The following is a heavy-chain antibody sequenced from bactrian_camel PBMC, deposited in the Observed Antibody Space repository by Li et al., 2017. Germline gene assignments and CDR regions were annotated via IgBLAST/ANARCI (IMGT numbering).Heavy chain of an antibody. CDR3: AADFFNLQLARSYSY. Sequence: HVQLVESGVGLVQAGGSLRLACAASVNVSNYYMAWFRQAPGQEREGVAAIDNAGSATYTYSVMGRFTISKDNVENTLYLQMNSLTPEDTAMYYCAADFFNLQLARSYSYWGQGTQVTVS. V-gene: IGHV3S53*01. J-gene: IGHJ4*01. CDR2: IDNAGSA. D-gene: IGHD6*01. CDR1: VNVSNYY.